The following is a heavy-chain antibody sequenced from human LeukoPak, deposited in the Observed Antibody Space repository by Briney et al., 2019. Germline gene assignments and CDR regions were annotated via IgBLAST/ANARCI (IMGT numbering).Heavy chain of an antibody. CDR2: IYSGGST. D-gene: IGHD4-17*01. CDR1: GFTFSSYG. Sequence: GGSLRFSCAASGFTFSSYGLNWVRQAPGKGLEWVSVIYSGGSTYYADSVKGRFTISRDNSKNTLYLQMNSLRAEDTAVYYCARDVDYGDYYYMDVWGKGTTVTISS. J-gene: IGHJ6*03. V-gene: IGHV3-53*01. CDR3: ARDVDYGDYYYMDV.